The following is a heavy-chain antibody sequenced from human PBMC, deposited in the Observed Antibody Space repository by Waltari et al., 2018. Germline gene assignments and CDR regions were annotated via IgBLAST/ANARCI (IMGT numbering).Heavy chain of an antibody. Sequence: EVQLVQSGAEVKKPGATVKISCKASGYTFTDYYMHWVQQAPGKGLEWMGRVDPEDGETIYAEKFQGRVTMTEDTSTDTAYMELSSLRSEDTAVYYCATARWELPYYYYGMDVWGQGTTVTVSS. CDR1: GYTFTDYY. CDR3: ATARWELPYYYYGMDV. CDR2: VDPEDGET. D-gene: IGHD1-26*01. J-gene: IGHJ6*02. V-gene: IGHV1-69-2*01.